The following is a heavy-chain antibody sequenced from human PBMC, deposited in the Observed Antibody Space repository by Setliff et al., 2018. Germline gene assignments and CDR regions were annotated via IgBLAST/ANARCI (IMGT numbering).Heavy chain of an antibody. V-gene: IGHV1-69*05. CDR1: GDTFRSYG. Sequence: SVKVSCKASGDTFRSYGISWVRQAPGQGLEWMGGTIPMFGSTTYAQKFQGRVTIITDGSTTTAYMELSSLGSEDTAVYYCVREGVDTRSSTDYRYYMDVWGKGTTVTVSS. J-gene: IGHJ6*03. CDR2: TIPMFGST. CDR3: VREGVDTRSSTDYRYYMDV. D-gene: IGHD5-18*01.